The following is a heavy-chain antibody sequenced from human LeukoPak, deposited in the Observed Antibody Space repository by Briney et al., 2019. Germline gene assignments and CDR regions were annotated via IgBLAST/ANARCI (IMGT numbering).Heavy chain of an antibody. CDR1: GYTFTGYY. CDR2: INPNSGGT. V-gene: IGHV1-2*02. Sequence: ASVKVSCKASGYTFTGYYMHWVRQAPGQGLEWMGWINPNSGGTNYAQKFQGRVTMTRDTSISTAYMELSRLRSDDTAVYYCARARGYSGYVLPSDYWGQGTLVTVSS. CDR3: ARARGYSGYVLPSDY. D-gene: IGHD5-12*01. J-gene: IGHJ4*02.